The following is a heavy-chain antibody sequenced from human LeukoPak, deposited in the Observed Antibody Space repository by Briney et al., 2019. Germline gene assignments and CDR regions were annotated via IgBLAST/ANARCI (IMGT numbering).Heavy chain of an antibody. J-gene: IGHJ4*02. CDR1: GGFIRDSGYY. CDR3: ATYRQVLLPFES. CDR2: IFPSGGEI. D-gene: IGHD2-8*02. Sequence: ETLSLTCTVSGGFIRDSGYYWGWTRQPPGKGLEWVSSIFPSGGEIHYADSVRGRFTISRDNSKSTLSLQMNSLRAEDTAIYYCATYRQVLLPFESWGQGTLVTVSS. V-gene: IGHV3-53*05.